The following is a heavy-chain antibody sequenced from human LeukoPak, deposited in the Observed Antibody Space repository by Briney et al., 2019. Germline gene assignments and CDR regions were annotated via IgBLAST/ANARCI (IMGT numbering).Heavy chain of an antibody. CDR1: GFTFSSYA. Sequence: GGPLRLSCAASGFTFSSYAMSWVRQAPGKGLEWVSAISGSGGSTYYADSVKGRFTISRDNSKNTLYLQMNSLRAEDTAVYYCAKDYLPGYCSSTSCLGNWFDPWGQGTLVTVSS. D-gene: IGHD2-2*01. V-gene: IGHV3-23*01. J-gene: IGHJ5*02. CDR2: ISGSGGST. CDR3: AKDYLPGYCSSTSCLGNWFDP.